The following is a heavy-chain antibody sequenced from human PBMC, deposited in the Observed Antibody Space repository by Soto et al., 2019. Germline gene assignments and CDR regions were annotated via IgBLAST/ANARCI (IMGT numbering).Heavy chain of an antibody. CDR1: GFTFSSYS. Sequence: EVQLVESGGGLVKPGGSLRLSCAASGFTFSSYSMNWVRQAPGKGLEWVASISSSSSYIYYADSVKGRFTISRDKAKNSLFLQMSSLRAEDTALYYCARHQGPAAGNYGMDVWGRGTTVIVSS. CDR3: ARHQGPAAGNYGMDV. CDR2: ISSSSSYI. D-gene: IGHD6-13*01. V-gene: IGHV3-21*02. J-gene: IGHJ6*02.